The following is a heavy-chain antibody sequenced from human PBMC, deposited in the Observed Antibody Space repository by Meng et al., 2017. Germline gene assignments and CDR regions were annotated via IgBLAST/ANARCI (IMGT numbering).Heavy chain of an antibody. D-gene: IGHD5-18*01. Sequence: QVRLVECGGGVVQAGWSLRSSLAASGFIFSCYARLWVRQAPGKVLEWVAVISYDGSNKYYAESVEGLFINSRDNSKNTLYLQKNSLRAEDTAVYYCARGPDTAMGIDYWGQGTLVTVSS. CDR3: ARGPDTAMGIDY. CDR2: ISYDGSNK. CDR1: GFIFSCYA. J-gene: IGHJ4*02. V-gene: IGHV3-30*01.